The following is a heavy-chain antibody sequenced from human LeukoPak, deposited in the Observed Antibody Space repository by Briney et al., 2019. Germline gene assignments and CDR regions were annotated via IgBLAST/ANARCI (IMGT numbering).Heavy chain of an antibody. V-gene: IGHV3-9*01. CDR2: ISWNSGSI. J-gene: IGHJ4*02. Sequence: SLRLSCAASGFTFDVYSMHWVRQAPGKGLEWVSGISWNSGSIGYADSVKGRFTICRDNAKNSLYLQMNSLTAEDTALYYCARRRGLGYCSSTSCYAGYFDYWGQGTLVTVSS. CDR1: GFTFDVYS. CDR3: ARRRGLGYCSSTSCYAGYFDY. D-gene: IGHD2-2*01.